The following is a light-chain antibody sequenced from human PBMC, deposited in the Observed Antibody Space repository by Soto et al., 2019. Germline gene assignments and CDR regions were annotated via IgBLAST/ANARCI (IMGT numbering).Light chain of an antibody. CDR3: QSYDSSLSGSRV. Sequence: QSVLTQPPSVSGAPGQSVTISCTWISSNIGAGYDVHWYQQLPGTAPKLLIYGNSNRPSGVPDRFSGSKSGTSASPAITGLQAEDEADYYCQSYDSSLSGSRVFGTGTKVTVL. CDR1: SSNIGAGYD. J-gene: IGLJ1*01. CDR2: GNS. V-gene: IGLV1-40*01.